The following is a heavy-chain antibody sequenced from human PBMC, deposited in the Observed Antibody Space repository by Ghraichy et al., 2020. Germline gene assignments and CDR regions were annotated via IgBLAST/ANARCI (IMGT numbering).Heavy chain of an antibody. V-gene: IGHV3-7*01. Sequence: GESLNISCAASGVTSNDWMSWVRQAPGKGLEWVAHINPDGNDKYYGDSVKGRFTISRDNAKNTLYLQMNSLRAEDTAVYYCARDLAYYDILTGYYYYYGMDVWGQGTTVTVSS. CDR3: ARDLAYYDILTGYYYYYGMDV. J-gene: IGHJ6*02. CDR2: INPDGNDK. D-gene: IGHD3-9*01. CDR1: GVTSNDW.